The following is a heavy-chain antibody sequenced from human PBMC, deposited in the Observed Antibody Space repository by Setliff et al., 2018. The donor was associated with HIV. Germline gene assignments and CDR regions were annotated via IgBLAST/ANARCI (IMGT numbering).Heavy chain of an antibody. CDR1: GGSLISGGYY. J-gene: IGHJ5*02. CDR2: VYYTGKT. CDR3: ARDLTSNSNCFEP. D-gene: IGHD4-4*01. Sequence: SETLSLTCSVSGGSLISGGYYCSWIRQHPGKGLEWIGYVYYTGKTYYNPSLESRISMSVDTSKNQFSLKLTSVTAADTAIYYCARDLTSNSNCFEPWGQGTQVTVSS. V-gene: IGHV4-31*03.